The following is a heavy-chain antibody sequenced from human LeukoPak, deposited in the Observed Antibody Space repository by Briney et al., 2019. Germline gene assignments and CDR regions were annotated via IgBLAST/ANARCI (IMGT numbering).Heavy chain of an antibody. CDR3: ARGGIQVSGIDEFDY. Sequence: GGSLRLSCAASGFTFNDYDMHWVRQVIEKGLEWVSAIGIRGDTHYSGSVKGRFTISRENAESSLYLQMNSLRAEDTAVYYCARGGIQVSGIDEFDYWGQGTLVTVSS. CDR2: IGIRGDT. D-gene: IGHD6-19*01. CDR1: GFTFNDYD. J-gene: IGHJ4*02. V-gene: IGHV3-13*01.